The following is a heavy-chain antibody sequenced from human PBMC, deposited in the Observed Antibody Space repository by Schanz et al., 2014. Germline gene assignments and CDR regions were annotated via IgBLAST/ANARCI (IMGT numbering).Heavy chain of an antibody. J-gene: IGHJ4*02. CDR3: AKDRSWDYDSSGYFDY. CDR2: ISGGGGTT. D-gene: IGHD3-22*01. Sequence: DVHLLESGGGLVQPGGSLRLSCAASGFTFSSYAMSWVRQAPGKGLEWVSAISGGGGTTYYADSVKGRFTISRDNSKNTLYLQMNSLRAEDTAVYYCAKDRSWDYDSSGYFDYWGQGTLVNVSS. CDR1: GFTFSSYA. V-gene: IGHV3-23*01.